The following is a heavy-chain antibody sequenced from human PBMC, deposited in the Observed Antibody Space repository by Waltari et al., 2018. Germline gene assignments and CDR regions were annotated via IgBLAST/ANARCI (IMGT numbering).Heavy chain of an antibody. CDR1: GGTFSSYA. Sequence: QVQLVQSGAEVKKPGSSVKVSCKASGGTFSSYAISWVRQAPGQGLEWMGGIIPILGRANYAQKFQGRVTITADESTSTAYMELSSLRSEDTAVYYCARRPSGYCSGGSCYARYYFDYWGQGTLVTVSS. CDR3: ARRPSGYCSGGSCYARYYFDY. CDR2: IIPILGRA. J-gene: IGHJ4*02. V-gene: IGHV1-69*11. D-gene: IGHD2-15*01.